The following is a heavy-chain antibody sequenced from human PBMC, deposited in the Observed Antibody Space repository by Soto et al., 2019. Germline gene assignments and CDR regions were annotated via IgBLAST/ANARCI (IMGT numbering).Heavy chain of an antibody. D-gene: IGHD5-12*01. Sequence: QVQLVQSGAEVKKPGASVKVSCKASGYTFTSCYMHWVRQAPGQGLEWMGIINPSGGSTSYAQKFQGRVTMTRDTSTSTVYMELSSLRSEDTAVYYCASFAAYSKKSGYDYRRGAFDIWGQGTMVTVSS. CDR1: GYTFTSCY. CDR2: INPSGGST. CDR3: ASFAAYSKKSGYDYRRGAFDI. J-gene: IGHJ3*02. V-gene: IGHV1-46*03.